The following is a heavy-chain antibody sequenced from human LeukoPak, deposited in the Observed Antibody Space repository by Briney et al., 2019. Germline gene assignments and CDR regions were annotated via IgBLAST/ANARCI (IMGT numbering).Heavy chain of an antibody. V-gene: IGHV4-59*01. CDR3: ARSLSYSHGSYYFDY. CDR2: IYYSGST. D-gene: IGHD5-18*01. Sequence: SETLSLTCTVSGGSISSYYWSWIRQPPGKGLEWIGYIYYSGSTNYNPSLKSRVTISVDTSKNQFSLKLSSVTAADTAVYYCARSLSYSHGSYYFDYWGQGTLVTVSS. CDR1: GGSISSYY. J-gene: IGHJ4*02.